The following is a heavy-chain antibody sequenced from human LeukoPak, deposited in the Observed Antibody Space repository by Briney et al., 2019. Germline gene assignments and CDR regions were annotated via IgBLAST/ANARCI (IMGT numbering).Heavy chain of an antibody. CDR1: GVTFSSYA. CDR2: ISGGGGGT. J-gene: IGHJ6*03. CDR3: AKTGDSSGYSYFYNYMDV. Sequence: GGSLRLSCAASGVTFSSYALSWVRQAPGKGLEWFSTISGGGGGTYYADSVKGRFTISRDNSKNTLYLQMNSLRAEDTAIYYCAKTGDSSGYSYFYNYMDVWGRGTTVTVSS. D-gene: IGHD3-22*01. V-gene: IGHV3-23*01.